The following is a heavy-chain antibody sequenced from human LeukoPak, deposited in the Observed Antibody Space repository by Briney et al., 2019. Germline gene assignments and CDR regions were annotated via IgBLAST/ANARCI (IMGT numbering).Heavy chain of an antibody. CDR3: ARGSGSGWSGLSDY. D-gene: IGHD6-13*01. J-gene: IGHJ4*02. CDR1: GFTFSSYG. Sequence: GRSLRLSCAASGFTFSSYGMHWVRRAPGKGLEWVAVIWYDGSNKYYADSVKGRFTISRDNSKNTLYLQMNSLRAEDTAVYYCARGSGSGWSGLSDYWGQGTLLTVSS. V-gene: IGHV3-33*01. CDR2: IWYDGSNK.